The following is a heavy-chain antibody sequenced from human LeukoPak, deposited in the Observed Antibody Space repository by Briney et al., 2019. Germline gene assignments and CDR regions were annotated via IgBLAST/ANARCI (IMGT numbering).Heavy chain of an antibody. J-gene: IGHJ5*02. D-gene: IGHD6-13*01. Sequence: SETLSLTCTVSGGSISSSSYYWGWIRQPAGKGLEWIGRIYTSGSTNYNPSLKSRVTISVDTSKNQFSLKLSSVTAADTAVYYCAREEAAGTAYYNWFDPWGQGTLVSVSS. V-gene: IGHV4-61*02. CDR1: GGSISSSSYY. CDR2: IYTSGST. CDR3: AREEAAGTAYYNWFDP.